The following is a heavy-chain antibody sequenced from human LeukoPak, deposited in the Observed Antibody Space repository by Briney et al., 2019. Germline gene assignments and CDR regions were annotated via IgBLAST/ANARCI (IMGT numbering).Heavy chain of an antibody. CDR2: IYYSGST. J-gene: IGHJ4*02. CDR3: ARQKRDCSSTSCYTVDY. D-gene: IGHD2-2*02. V-gene: IGHV4-59*08. Sequence: SETLSLTCTVSGGSISSYYWSWIRQPPGKGLEWIGYIYYSGSTNYNPSLKSRVTISVDTSKNQFSLKLSSVTAADTAVYYCARQKRDCSSTSCYTVDYWGQGTLVTVSP. CDR1: GGSISSYY.